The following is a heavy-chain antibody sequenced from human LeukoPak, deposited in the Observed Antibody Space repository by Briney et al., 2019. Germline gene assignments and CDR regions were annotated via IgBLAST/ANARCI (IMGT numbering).Heavy chain of an antibody. V-gene: IGHV3-9*01. J-gene: IGHJ4*02. CDR2: ISWNSGSI. CDR1: GFTFDDYA. Sequence: GGSLRLSCAASGFTFDDYAMHWVRQAPGKGLEWVSGISWNSGSIGYADSVKGRFTISRDNSKNTLYLQMNSLRAEDTAIYYCARDERLLSFLKWGQGTLVTVSS. CDR3: ARDERLLSFLK. D-gene: IGHD3-3*01.